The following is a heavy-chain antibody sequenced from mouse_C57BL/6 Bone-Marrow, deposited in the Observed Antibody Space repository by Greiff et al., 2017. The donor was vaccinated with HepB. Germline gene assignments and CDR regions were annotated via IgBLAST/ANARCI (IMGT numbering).Heavy chain of an antibody. CDR1: GYSFTSDW. J-gene: IGHJ1*03. V-gene: IGHV1-53*01. D-gene: IGHD1-3*01. CDR2: IKPSHGGT. Sequence: VQLQQPGTELVKPGASVKLACKASGYSFTSDWMHWVKQRPGQGLEWSGNIKPSHGGTNYNEKFKSKATLPVDKSSSTAYMQLSSLTSEDSAVYDCARAELGGTWYFAVWGTGTTVTVPS. CDR3: ARAELGGTWYFAV.